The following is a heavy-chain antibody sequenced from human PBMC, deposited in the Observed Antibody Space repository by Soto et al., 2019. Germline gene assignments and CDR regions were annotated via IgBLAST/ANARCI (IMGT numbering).Heavy chain of an antibody. Sequence: GESLKISCKGSGYSFTSYWIGWVRQMPGKGLEWMGIIYPGDSDTRYSPSLQGQVTISADKSISTAYLQWSSLKASDTAMYYCARITYYYGSGSYYGMDVWGQGTTVTVSS. D-gene: IGHD3-10*01. V-gene: IGHV5-51*01. J-gene: IGHJ6*02. CDR2: IYPGDSDT. CDR3: ARITYYYGSGSYYGMDV. CDR1: GYSFTSYW.